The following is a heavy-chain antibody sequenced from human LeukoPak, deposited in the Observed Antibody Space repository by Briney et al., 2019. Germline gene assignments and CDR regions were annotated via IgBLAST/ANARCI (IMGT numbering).Heavy chain of an antibody. J-gene: IGHJ4*02. CDR3: AKHFCTGLDCSLFDS. Sequence: GGSLRLSCAASGFTFSSYAMSWVRQAPGKGLEWVSGISGSGGSTYYADSVKGRFIISRDNSKNALSLQLNSLRPEDTALYYCAKHFCTGLDCSLFDSWGQGTLVTVSS. CDR1: GFTFSSYA. V-gene: IGHV3-23*01. D-gene: IGHD3/OR15-3a*01. CDR2: ISGSGGST.